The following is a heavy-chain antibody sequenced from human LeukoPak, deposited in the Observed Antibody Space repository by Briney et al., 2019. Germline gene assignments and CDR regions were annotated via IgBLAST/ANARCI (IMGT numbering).Heavy chain of an antibody. D-gene: IGHD2-2*02. V-gene: IGHV5-51*01. J-gene: IGHJ3*01. Sequence: GESLKISCKGSGYSFISYGIGWVRQMPGKGLEWMGIIYPGDSDTRYSPSFQGQVTISADKSISTAYLQWSSLKASDTAMYFCAGHSFDTVDAFDVWGQGTIVTVSA. CDR2: IYPGDSDT. CDR3: AGHSFDTVDAFDV. CDR1: GYSFISYG.